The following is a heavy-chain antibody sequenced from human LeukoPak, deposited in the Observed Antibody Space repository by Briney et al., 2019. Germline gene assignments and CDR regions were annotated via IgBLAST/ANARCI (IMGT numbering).Heavy chain of an antibody. CDR1: GFTFSNSA. J-gene: IGHJ4*02. CDR2: IDYDSSHI. V-gene: IGHV3-21*01. D-gene: IGHD3-9*01. Sequence: PGGSLRLSCAASGFTFSNSAMNWVRQVRGKGLEWVSSIDYDSSHIYYAASVRGRFTISRDNARNSVYLQMNSLRVEDTAVYYCARDPLRYLRVGHYDYWGQGTLVAVSS. CDR3: ARDPLRYLRVGHYDY.